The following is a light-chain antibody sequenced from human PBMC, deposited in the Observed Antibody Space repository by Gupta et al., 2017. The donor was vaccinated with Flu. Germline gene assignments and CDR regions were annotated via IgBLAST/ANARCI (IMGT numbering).Light chain of an antibody. CDR1: TGEVTSDHY. V-gene: IGLV7-43*01. Sequence: QTVVTQEPSLTVSPGGTVTLTCASSTGEVTSDHYPNWFQQKPGQIPRSLIHSTSNKQSGTPARFSGSLIGGKAALTLAGVQPEDEAEYYCLLHYGDGRAWVFGGGTKLTVL. J-gene: IGLJ3*02. CDR2: STS. CDR3: LLHYGDGRAWV.